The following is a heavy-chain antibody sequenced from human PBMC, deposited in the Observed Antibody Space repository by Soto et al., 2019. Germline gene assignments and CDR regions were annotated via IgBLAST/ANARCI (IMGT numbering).Heavy chain of an antibody. V-gene: IGHV3-30-3*01. J-gene: IGHJ4*02. CDR3: ARVAAAGIISKSIDSPNDY. CDR2: ISYDGSNK. D-gene: IGHD6-13*01. Sequence: GGSLRLSCAASGFTFSSYAMHWVRQAPGKGLEWVAVISYDGSNKYYADSVKGRFTIYRDNSKNTLYLQMNSLRAEDTALYYCARVAAAGIISKSIDSPNDYWGQGTLVTVSS. CDR1: GFTFSSYA.